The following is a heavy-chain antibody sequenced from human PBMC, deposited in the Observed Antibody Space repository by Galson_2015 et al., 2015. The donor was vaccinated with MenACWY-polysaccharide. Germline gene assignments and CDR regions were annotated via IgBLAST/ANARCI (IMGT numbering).Heavy chain of an antibody. D-gene: IGHD6-19*01. CDR3: AKYGIAVAGSLRNHFDY. CDR1: GFTFSSYA. CDR2: ISGSGSST. J-gene: IGHJ4*02. Sequence: SLRLSCAASGFTFSSYAMSWVRQAPGKGLEWVSTISGSGSSTYYADSVKGRFTISRDGSKNTLYLQMNSLRAEDTAVYYCAKYGIAVAGSLRNHFDYWGQGTLVTVAS. V-gene: IGHV3-23*01.